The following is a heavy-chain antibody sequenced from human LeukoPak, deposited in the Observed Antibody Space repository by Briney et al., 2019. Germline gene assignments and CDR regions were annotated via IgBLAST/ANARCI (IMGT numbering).Heavy chain of an antibody. CDR1: GFTFSSYS. D-gene: IGHD6-19*01. CDR2: ISSSSSTI. V-gene: IGHV3-48*04. Sequence: GGYLRRSCAASGFTFSSYSMNWVRQAPGKGLEWVSYISSSSSTIYYADSVKGRFTISRDNAKNSLYLQMNSLRAEDTAVYYCARHGSLYSGWPHSPDYWGQGTLVTVSS. CDR3: ARHGSLYSGWPHSPDY. J-gene: IGHJ4*02.